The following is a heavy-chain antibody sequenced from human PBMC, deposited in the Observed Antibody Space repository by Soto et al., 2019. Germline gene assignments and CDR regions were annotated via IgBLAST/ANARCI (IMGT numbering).Heavy chain of an antibody. CDR1: GFTFSSYA. V-gene: IGHV3-30-3*01. CDR2: ISYDGSNK. J-gene: IGHJ3*02. CDR3: ARLYCKSSSCYSVGAFDI. D-gene: IGHD2-2*01. Sequence: GGSLRLSCAASGFTFSSYAMHWVRQAPGKGLEWVAVISYDGSNKYYADSVKGRFTISRDNSKNTLYLQMSSLRAEDTAVYYCARLYCKSSSCYSVGAFDIRGQGTVVTVSS.